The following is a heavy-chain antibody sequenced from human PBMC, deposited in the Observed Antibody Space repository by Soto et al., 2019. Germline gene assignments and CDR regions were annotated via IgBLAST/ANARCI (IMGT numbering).Heavy chain of an antibody. CDR2: IYYSGST. CDR3: TREQSDDNYFDP. V-gene: IGHV4-31*03. J-gene: IGHJ5*02. D-gene: IGHD6-19*01. CDR1: GGSISSGGYY. Sequence: SETLSLTCTVSGGSISSGGYYWSWIRQHPGKGLEWIGYIYYSGSTYYNPSLKSRVTISVDTSKSQFSLRLISVTAADTAVYYCTREQSDDNYFDPWGQGTLVTVSS.